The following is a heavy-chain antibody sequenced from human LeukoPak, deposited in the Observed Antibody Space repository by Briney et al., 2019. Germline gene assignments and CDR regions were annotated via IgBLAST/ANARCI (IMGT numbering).Heavy chain of an antibody. V-gene: IGHV3-7*01. CDR3: ARDQRLYCSGSNCYWAFDL. Sequence: GGSLRLSCAASGFAFSTYWMSWVRQAPGKGLEWVANIREDGSKKYYVDSVKGRFTISRDNAKSSLYLQMNSLRAEDTAVYYCARDQRLYCSGSNCYWAFDLWGQGTMVTVSS. CDR2: IREDGSKK. CDR1: GFAFSTYW. J-gene: IGHJ3*01. D-gene: IGHD2-2*01.